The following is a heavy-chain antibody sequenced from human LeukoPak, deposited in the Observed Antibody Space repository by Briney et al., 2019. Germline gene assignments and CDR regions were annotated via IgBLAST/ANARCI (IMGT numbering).Heavy chain of an antibody. J-gene: IGHJ4*02. CDR1: GGSISSGGYY. V-gene: IGHV4-31*03. CDR3: ARAGYSSRTFDY. Sequence: SETLSLTCTVSGGSISSGGYYWSWIRQHPGKGLEWIGYIYYSGSTYYNPSLKSRVIISVDTSKNQFSLKLSSVTAADTAVYYCARAGYSSRTFDYWGQGTLVTVSS. D-gene: IGHD6-13*01. CDR2: IYYSGST.